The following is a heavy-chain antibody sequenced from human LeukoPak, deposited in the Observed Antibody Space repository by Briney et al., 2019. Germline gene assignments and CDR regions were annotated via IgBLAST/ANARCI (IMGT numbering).Heavy chain of an antibody. CDR1: GYSFTSYW. D-gene: IGHD3-10*01. CDR2: IYPGDSDT. CDR3: ARREITYYYGSGSLSGHFDY. Sequence: GESLKISCKGSGYSFTSYWIGWVRQMPGKGLEWMEIIYPGDSDTRYSPSFQGQVTISADKSISTAYLQWSSLKASDTAMYYCARREITYYYGSGSLSGHFDYWGQGTLVTVSS. J-gene: IGHJ4*02. V-gene: IGHV5-51*01.